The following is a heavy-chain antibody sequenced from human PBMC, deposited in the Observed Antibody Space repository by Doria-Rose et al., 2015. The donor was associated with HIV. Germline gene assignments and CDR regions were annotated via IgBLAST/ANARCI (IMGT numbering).Heavy chain of an antibody. V-gene: IGHV3-9*01. CDR2: ISWDSGAK. Sequence: EVQLVESGGGLVQPGRSLRLSCVGSGFSFESYAMHWVRLAPGKGLAWVAGISWDSGAKGNADSVEGRFTISRDNAKKSVYLEMRSLRPEDTAFYYCAKAPIIGPKYYFYVDVWGKGTSVTVSS. D-gene: IGHD3-3*01. J-gene: IGHJ6*03. CDR3: AKAPIIGPKYYFYVDV. CDR1: GFSFESYA.